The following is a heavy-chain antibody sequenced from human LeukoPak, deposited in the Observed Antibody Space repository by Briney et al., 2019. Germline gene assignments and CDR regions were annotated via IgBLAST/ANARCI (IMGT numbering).Heavy chain of an antibody. Sequence: PGRSLRLSCAASGFTFSSFAMTWVRQAPGKGLEWVSGFDGNGPNTYYADSVKGRFTVSRDNSKNTLYLQMNRLRAEDTAVYYCAKVLVYDRSGDDAFDIWGQGTMVTVSS. D-gene: IGHD3-22*01. V-gene: IGHV3-23*01. CDR3: AKVLVYDRSGDDAFDI. CDR2: FDGNGPNT. J-gene: IGHJ3*02. CDR1: GFTFSSFA.